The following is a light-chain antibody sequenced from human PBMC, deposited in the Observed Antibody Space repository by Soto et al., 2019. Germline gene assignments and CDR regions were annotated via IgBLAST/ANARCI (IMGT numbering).Light chain of an antibody. Sequence: ETVLTQSPGTLSLSPGERVTLSCRASQSVCSRCLAWYQQKPGQSPRLLIYGASSRATGIPDRFSGSGSVTDFTLTISRLEPEDFAVYYCQHYGTTPWTFGQGTKVGIK. J-gene: IGKJ1*01. V-gene: IGKV3-20*01. CDR1: QSVCSRC. CDR3: QHYGTTPWT. CDR2: GAS.